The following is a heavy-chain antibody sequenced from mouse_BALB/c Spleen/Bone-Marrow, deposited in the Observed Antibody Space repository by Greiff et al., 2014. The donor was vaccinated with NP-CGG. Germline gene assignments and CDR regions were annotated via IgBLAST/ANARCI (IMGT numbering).Heavy chain of an antibody. Sequence: VHVKQSGPELVKPGASVKMSCKASGYTFTSYVMHWVKQKPGQGLEWIGYINPYNDGTKYNEKFKGKATLTSDKSSSTAYMELSSLTSEDSAVCYCAREGVDYFDYWGQGTTLTVSS. V-gene: IGHV1-14*01. CDR3: AREGVDYFDY. CDR2: INPYNDGT. J-gene: IGHJ2*01. CDR1: GYTFTSYV.